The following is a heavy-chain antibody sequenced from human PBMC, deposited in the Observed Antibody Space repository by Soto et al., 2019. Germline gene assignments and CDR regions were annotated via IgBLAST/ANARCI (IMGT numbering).Heavy chain of an antibody. J-gene: IGHJ4*02. Sequence: GGSLRLSCSASGFTFSSYAMHWVRQAPGKGLEYVSAISSNGGSTYYADSVKGRFTISRDNSKNTLYLQMSSLRAEDTAVYYCVKARVRIVGANSFDYWGQGTPVTVSS. CDR3: VKARVRIVGANSFDY. CDR1: GFTFSSYA. V-gene: IGHV3-64D*06. CDR2: ISSNGGST. D-gene: IGHD1-26*01.